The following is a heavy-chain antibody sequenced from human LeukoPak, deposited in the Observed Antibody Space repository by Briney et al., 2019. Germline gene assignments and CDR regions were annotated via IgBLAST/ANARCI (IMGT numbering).Heavy chain of an antibody. CDR2: ISSSSSTI. V-gene: IGHV3-48*01. Sequence: GGSLRLSCAASGFTFSSYSMNWVRQAPGKGLEWVSYISSSSSTIYYADSVKGRFTISRDNSKNTLYLQMNSLRAEDTAVYYCANLVGATGDDYWGQGTLVTVSS. CDR1: GFTFSSYS. D-gene: IGHD1-26*01. CDR3: ANLVGATGDDY. J-gene: IGHJ4*02.